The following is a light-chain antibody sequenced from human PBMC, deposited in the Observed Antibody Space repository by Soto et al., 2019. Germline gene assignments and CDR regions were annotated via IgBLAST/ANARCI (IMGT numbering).Light chain of an antibody. CDR3: QQYHSYWT. CDR2: KAS. J-gene: IGKJ1*01. V-gene: IGKV1-5*03. Sequence: DIHMTQSPSTLSASVGYIVTITCRASQNINGWLAWYQQKPGKAPKVLIHKASSLESGVPSRFSGSGSGTEFTLTISTLKPDDFAIYYCQQYHSYWTFGHGTKVDIK. CDR1: QNINGW.